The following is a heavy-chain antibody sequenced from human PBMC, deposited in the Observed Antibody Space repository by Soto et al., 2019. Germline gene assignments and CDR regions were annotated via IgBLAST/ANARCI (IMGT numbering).Heavy chain of an antibody. V-gene: IGHV3-33*01. Sequence: GGSLRLSCAASGFIFRNYGLHWVRQAPGKGLEWVATIWYDGNHEVYADSVKGRFSISRDNSNGTLYLQMTSLSAEDTAMYYCARVYGKMVAVPPDFWGQGTLVTVSS. J-gene: IGHJ4*02. CDR3: ARVYGKMVAVPPDF. CDR1: GFIFRNYG. CDR2: IWYDGNHE. D-gene: IGHD3-10*01.